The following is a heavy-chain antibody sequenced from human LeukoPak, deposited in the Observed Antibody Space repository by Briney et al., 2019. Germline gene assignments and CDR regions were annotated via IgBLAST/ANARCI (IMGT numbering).Heavy chain of an antibody. Sequence: GGSLRLSCAASGFTFSSYWMHWVRQVPGKGLVWVSQINTDGSSTNYADSVKGRFTISRDSAKNSVFLQMNSLRAEDTAVYHCARPYGIGWSGLEHWGRGTLVTVSS. CDR2: INTDGSST. V-gene: IGHV3-74*01. J-gene: IGHJ4*02. CDR1: GFTFSSYW. CDR3: ARPYGIGWSGLEH. D-gene: IGHD6-19*01.